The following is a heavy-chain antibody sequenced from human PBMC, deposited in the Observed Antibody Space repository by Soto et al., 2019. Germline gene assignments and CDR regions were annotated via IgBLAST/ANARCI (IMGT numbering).Heavy chain of an antibody. D-gene: IGHD3-16*02. V-gene: IGHV4-34*01. J-gene: IGHJ4*02. CDR3: ARTNYVWGSYRLKDFDY. CDR2: INHSGST. Sequence: SETLSLTCAVNGGSFSGYYWSWIRQPPGKGLEWIGEINHSGSTNYNPSLKSRVTISVDTSKNQFSLKLSSVTAADTAVYYCARTNYVWGSYRLKDFDYWGQGTLVTVSS. CDR1: GGSFSGYY.